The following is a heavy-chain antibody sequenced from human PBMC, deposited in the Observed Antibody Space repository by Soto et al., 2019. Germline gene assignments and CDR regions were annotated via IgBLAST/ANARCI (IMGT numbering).Heavy chain of an antibody. CDR1: GFTFSSYA. CDR3: AKRFGSGYYSAFDV. V-gene: IGHV3-23*01. J-gene: IGHJ3*01. D-gene: IGHD3-22*01. Sequence: EVHLLESGGGLVQPGGSLRLSCVASGFTFSSYAMSWVRQAPGKGLEWVSTISGSGDSTYYADSVKGRFTISRDNSRNTLFLQMNSLRAEDTAVYHCAKRFGSGYYSAFDVWGQGTMVTVSS. CDR2: ISGSGDST.